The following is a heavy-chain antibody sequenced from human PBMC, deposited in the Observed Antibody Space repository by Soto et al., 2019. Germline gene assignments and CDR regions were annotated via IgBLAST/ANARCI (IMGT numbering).Heavy chain of an antibody. V-gene: IGHV4-4*02. CDR1: SGSISTANW. D-gene: IGHD2-15*01. J-gene: IGHJ4*02. CDR2: IYHSGST. CDR3: ARRGGGVVLAATTPFDY. Sequence: QVPLQESGPRLVRPSGTLSLTCTVSSGSISTANWWSWVRQPPGRGLEWIGEIYHSGSTNYNLSPKSRVTLSVDKSKNQFSLRLSSVTAADTATYYCARRGGGVVLAATTPFDYWGQGTLVTVSP.